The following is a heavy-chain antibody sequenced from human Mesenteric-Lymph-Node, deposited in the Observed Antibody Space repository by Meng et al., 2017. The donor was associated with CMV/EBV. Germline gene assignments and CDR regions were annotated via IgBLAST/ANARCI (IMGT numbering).Heavy chain of an antibody. CDR2: MNPNSGNT. CDR1: GYPFTSYD. D-gene: IGHD6-6*01. V-gene: IGHV1-8*01. J-gene: IGHJ5*02. CDR3: ARVDYTSSFWFDP. Sequence: KALGYPFTSYDIPWVRQATGQGPEWMGWMNPNSGNTLSAQQFQGRVSMTRDTSTSTAYMELSSLRSEDTAVYYCARVDYTSSFWFDPWGQGTLVTVSS.